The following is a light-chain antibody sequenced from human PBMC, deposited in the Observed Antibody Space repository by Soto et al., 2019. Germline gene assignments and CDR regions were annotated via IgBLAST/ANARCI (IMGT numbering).Light chain of an antibody. Sequence: DIQMTQSPSTLSASVGDRVTITCLASQSISSWLAWYQQKPGKAPKLLLYKASSLESGVPSRFSGSGSGTEFTLTISSLQPDEFATYYGQQYNSYSTFGQGTKVEIK. J-gene: IGKJ1*01. CDR2: KAS. CDR1: QSISSW. V-gene: IGKV1-5*03. CDR3: QQYNSYST.